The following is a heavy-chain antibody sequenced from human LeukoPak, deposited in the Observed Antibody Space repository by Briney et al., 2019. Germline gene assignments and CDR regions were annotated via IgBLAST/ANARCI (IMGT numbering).Heavy chain of an antibody. CDR2: IYYSGST. J-gene: IGHJ5*02. CDR1: GGSISSSSYY. CDR3: ARQGQYCSGGSCLNWFDP. D-gene: IGHD2-15*01. Sequence: PSETLSLTCTVSGGSISSSSYYWGWIRQPPGKGLEWIGSIYYSGSTYYNPSLKSRVTISVDTSKNQFSLKLSSVTAADTAVYYCARQGQYCSGGSCLNWFDPWGQGTLVTVSS. V-gene: IGHV4-39*01.